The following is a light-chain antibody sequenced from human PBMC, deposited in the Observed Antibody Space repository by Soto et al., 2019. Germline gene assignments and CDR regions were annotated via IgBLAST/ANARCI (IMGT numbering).Light chain of an antibody. CDR1: QSISSY. J-gene: IGKJ1*01. Sequence: DIQMTQSPSSLSASIGDRVTITCRTSQSISSYLNWYQQKPGRAPKLLISAASSLQSGVPSRFSGSGSGTDFTLTINSLQPVDFATYYCQQSFSSPQMFGQGTKVEIK. CDR2: AAS. CDR3: QQSFSSPQM. V-gene: IGKV1-39*01.